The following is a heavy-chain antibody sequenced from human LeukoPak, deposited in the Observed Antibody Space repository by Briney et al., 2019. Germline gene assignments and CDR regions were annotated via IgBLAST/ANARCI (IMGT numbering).Heavy chain of an antibody. Sequence: SEILSLTCTVSGDSISSDYLSWVRQPPGKGLECIRYFNYSVITNYHPSLKRLLTISVDTSKNQFSLKLSSVTAADTAVYYCARHRPGERRFDPWGQGTLVTVSS. V-gene: IGHV4-59*08. CDR1: GDSISSDY. D-gene: IGHD3-16*01. CDR3: ARHRPGERRFDP. CDR2: FNYSVIT. J-gene: IGHJ5*02.